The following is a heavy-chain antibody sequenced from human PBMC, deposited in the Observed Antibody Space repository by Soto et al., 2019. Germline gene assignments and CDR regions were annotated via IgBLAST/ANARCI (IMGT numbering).Heavy chain of an antibody. Sequence: GGSLRLSCAASGFTFSSYAMHWVRQAPGKGLEWVAVISYDGINKYYADSVKGRFTISRDNSKNTLYPQMNSLRPEDTAVYYCARDNSNPTLNYYYYGMDVWGQGTTVTVSS. D-gene: IGHD4-4*01. CDR3: ARDNSNPTLNYYYYGMDV. J-gene: IGHJ6*02. V-gene: IGHV3-30-3*01. CDR1: GFTFSSYA. CDR2: ISYDGINK.